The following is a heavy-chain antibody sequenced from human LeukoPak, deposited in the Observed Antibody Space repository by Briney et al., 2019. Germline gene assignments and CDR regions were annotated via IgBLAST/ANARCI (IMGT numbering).Heavy chain of an antibody. D-gene: IGHD6-6*01. CDR1: GGSFSGYY. CDR2: INHSGST. CDR3: ARYRSALYSSSPSWFDP. V-gene: IGHV4-34*01. Sequence: TSETLSLTCAVYGGSFSGYYWSWIRQPPGKGLEWIGEINHSGSTNYNPSLKSRVTISVDTSKNQFSPKLSSVTAADTAVYYCARYRSALYSSSPSWFDPWGQGTLVTVSS. J-gene: IGHJ5*02.